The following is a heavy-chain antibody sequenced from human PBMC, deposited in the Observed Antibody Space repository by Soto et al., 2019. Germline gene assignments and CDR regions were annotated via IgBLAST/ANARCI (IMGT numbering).Heavy chain of an antibody. Sequence: GGSLRLSCAASGFTFSSYSMNWVRQAPGKGLEWISYISSHSSTLYYADSVKGRFTISRDNAGNSLYLQMNSLRDEDTAVYYCVRDGSGNLYLNWFDPWGQGTLVTVSS. CDR1: GFTFSSYS. J-gene: IGHJ5*02. CDR3: VRDGSGNLYLNWFDP. CDR2: ISSHSSTL. V-gene: IGHV3-48*02. D-gene: IGHD6-19*01.